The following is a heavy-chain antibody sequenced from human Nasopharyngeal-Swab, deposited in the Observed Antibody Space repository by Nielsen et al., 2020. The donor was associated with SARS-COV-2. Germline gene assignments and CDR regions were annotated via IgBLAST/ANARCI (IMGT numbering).Heavy chain of an antibody. Sequence: SVKVSCKTSGYTFTGYYIQWVRQAPGQGLEWMGGIIPMFGTTNYAQKFQGRVTITTDESTTTAYMELSSLRSEDTAMYYCVRGLRENWFDPWGQGTRVTVSS. CDR3: VRGLRENWFDP. J-gene: IGHJ5*02. D-gene: IGHD3-16*01. CDR2: IIPMFGTT. V-gene: IGHV1-69*05. CDR1: GYTFTGYY.